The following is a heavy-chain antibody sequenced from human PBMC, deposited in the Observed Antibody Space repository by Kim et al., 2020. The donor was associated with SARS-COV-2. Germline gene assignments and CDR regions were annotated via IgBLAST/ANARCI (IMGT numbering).Heavy chain of an antibody. Sequence: YAQKFQGRVTMTRGTSTSTVYMELSSLRSEDTAVYYCAREGGYQLLPFDYWGQGTLVTVSS. CDR3: AREGGYQLLPFDY. V-gene: IGHV1-46*01. D-gene: IGHD2-2*01. J-gene: IGHJ4*02.